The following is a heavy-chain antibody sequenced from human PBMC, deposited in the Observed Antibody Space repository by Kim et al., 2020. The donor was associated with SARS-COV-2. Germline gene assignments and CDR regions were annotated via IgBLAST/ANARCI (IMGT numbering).Heavy chain of an antibody. CDR2: IYSGGST. CDR3: ARVLLFFLGATMGDAFDI. CDR1: GFTVSSNY. V-gene: IGHV3-53*01. J-gene: IGHJ3*02. Sequence: GGSLRLSCAASGFTVSSNYMSWVRQAPGKGLEWVSVIYSGGSTYYADSVKGRFTISRDNSKNTLYLQMNSLRAEDTAVYYCARVLLFFLGATMGDAFDIWGQGTMVTVSS. D-gene: IGHD1-26*01.